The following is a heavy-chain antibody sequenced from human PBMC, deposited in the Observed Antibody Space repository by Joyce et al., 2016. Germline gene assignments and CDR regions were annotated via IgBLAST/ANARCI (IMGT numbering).Heavy chain of an antibody. V-gene: IGHV3-21*02. J-gene: IGHJ6*02. Sequence: EVQLVESGGGLVRPGGYMEISCAASGRTFSTASMSWFRQSPGKGLEWIAAISRDSAFIFYAASVRGRFTVSRDNAKNSLYLQMNSLRVEDTAVYFCARGGKAYDYSMDVWGQGTTVTVSS. CDR3: ARGGKAYDYSMDV. CDR2: ISRDSAFI. CDR1: GRTFSTAS.